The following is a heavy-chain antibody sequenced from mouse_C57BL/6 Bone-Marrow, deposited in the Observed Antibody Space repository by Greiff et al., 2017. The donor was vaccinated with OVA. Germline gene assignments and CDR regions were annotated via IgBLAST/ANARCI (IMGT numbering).Heavy chain of an antibody. CDR3: ARWRGYYAMDY. Sequence: QVTLKVSGAELVKPGASVKISCKASGYAFSSYWMNWVKQRPGKGLEWIGQIYPGDGDTNYNGKFKGKATLTADKSSSTAYMQLSSLTSEDSAVYFCARWRGYYAMDYWGQGTSVTVSS. V-gene: IGHV1-80*01. CDR2: IYPGDGDT. CDR1: GYAFSSYW. J-gene: IGHJ4*01.